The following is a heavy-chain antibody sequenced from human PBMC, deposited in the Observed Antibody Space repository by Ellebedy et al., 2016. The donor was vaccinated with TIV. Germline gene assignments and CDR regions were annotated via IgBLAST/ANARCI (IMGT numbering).Heavy chain of an antibody. D-gene: IGHD4-11*01. V-gene: IGHV3-23*01. J-gene: IGHJ4*02. CDR3: ARSGVTTRFSLFDY. CDR2: ISADGRET. Sequence: GESLKISCAASGFTFSNYDMSWVRQAPGKGLEWVSLISADGRETYYTNSVKGRFTISRDNAKNSLYLQMNSLRVEDTAVYYCARSGVTTRFSLFDYWGQGTLVTVSS. CDR1: GFTFSNYD.